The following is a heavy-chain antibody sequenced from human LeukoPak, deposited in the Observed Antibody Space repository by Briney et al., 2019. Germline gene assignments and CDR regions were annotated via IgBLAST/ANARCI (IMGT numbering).Heavy chain of an antibody. Sequence: GGSLRLSCAASGFTFDDYGMSWVRQAPGKGLEWVSGINWNGGSTGYADSVKGRFTISRDNAKNSLYLQMNSLRAEDTAVYYCARVGYYYGSGTKYMDVWGKGTTVTVSS. V-gene: IGHV3-20*04. D-gene: IGHD3-10*01. CDR1: GFTFDDYG. J-gene: IGHJ6*03. CDR3: ARVGYYYGSGTKYMDV. CDR2: INWNGGST.